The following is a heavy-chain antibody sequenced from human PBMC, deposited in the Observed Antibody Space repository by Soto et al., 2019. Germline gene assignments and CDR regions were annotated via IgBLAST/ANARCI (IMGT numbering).Heavy chain of an antibody. Sequence: GASVKVSCKASGYTFTSYAISWVRQAPGQGLEWMGWISAYNGNTNYAQNLQGRVTITTDTSTSTAYMELRSLRSDDTAVYYCACVRAVVVPAAYYYYYGMDVWGQGTTVTVS. CDR2: ISAYNGNT. V-gene: IGHV1-18*04. CDR1: GYTFTSYA. J-gene: IGHJ6*02. D-gene: IGHD2-2*01. CDR3: ACVRAVVVPAAYYYYYGMDV.